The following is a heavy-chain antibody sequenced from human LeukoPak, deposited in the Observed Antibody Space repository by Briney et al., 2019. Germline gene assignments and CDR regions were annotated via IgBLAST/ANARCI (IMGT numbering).Heavy chain of an antibody. CDR2: TSSDGSNK. CDR3: AKERVNGDYVYYYYGMDV. V-gene: IGHV3-30*18. Sequence: GGSLRLSCAASGFTFSRYGMHWVRQAPGKGLEWVAVTSSDGSNKRYADSVKGRFTISRDNSKNTLYLQMNSLRAEDTGVFYCAKERVNGDYVYYYYGMDVWGQGTTVTVS. J-gene: IGHJ6*02. D-gene: IGHD4-17*01. CDR1: GFTFSRYG.